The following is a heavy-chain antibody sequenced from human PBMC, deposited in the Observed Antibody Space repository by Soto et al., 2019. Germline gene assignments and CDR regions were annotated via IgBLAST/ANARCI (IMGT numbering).Heavy chain of an antibody. CDR1: GFTFSDYT. V-gene: IGHV3-30-3*01. Sequence: QVQLVESGGGVVQPGRSLRLSRAASGFTFSDYTIHWVRQAPGNGLEWVAVISYDGNNKKYADSVEGRFTISRDNSKNTLYLQLSSLRDEYTAVYYFAKDHYPPGSALNGAVNWFDAVGQGTLVTVSS. D-gene: IGHD3-10*01. J-gene: IGHJ5*02. CDR3: AKDHYPPGSALNGAVNWFDA. CDR2: ISYDGNNK.